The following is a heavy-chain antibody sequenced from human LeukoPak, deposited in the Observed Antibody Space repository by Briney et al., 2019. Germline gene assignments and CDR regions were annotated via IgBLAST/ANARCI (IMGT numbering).Heavy chain of an antibody. CDR3: ARSSPDCSGARCRDDAFDI. CDR2: IYTSGST. D-gene: IGHD6-25*01. J-gene: IGHJ3*02. Sequence: SETLSLTCTVSGGSISSGSYYWSWIRQPAGKGLEWIGRIYTSGSTNYNPSLKSRVTMSVDTSKNQFSLKLSSVTAADTAVYYCARSSPDCSGARCRDDAFDIWGQGTMVTVSS. V-gene: IGHV4-61*02. CDR1: GGSISSGSYY.